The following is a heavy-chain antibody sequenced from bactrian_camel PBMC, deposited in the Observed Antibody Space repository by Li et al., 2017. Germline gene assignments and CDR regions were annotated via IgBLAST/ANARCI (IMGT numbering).Heavy chain of an antibody. D-gene: IGHD3*01. CDR2: ISAGGGIT. CDR3: AADVVPSQEHAWVLGENGF. V-gene: IGHV3S40*01. CDR1: GYTSSSHC. J-gene: IGHJ6*01. Sequence: DVQLVESGGGSVQAGGSLRLSCVVSGYTSSSHCLGWFRQAPGREREGVAAISAGGGITYVADSVKDRFTISQDNAKNTVYLQMNSLRPEDTAMYYCAADVVPSQEHAWVLGENGFWGQGTQVTVS.